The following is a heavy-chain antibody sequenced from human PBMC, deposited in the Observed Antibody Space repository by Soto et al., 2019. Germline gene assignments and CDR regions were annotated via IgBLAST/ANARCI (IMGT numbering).Heavy chain of an antibody. D-gene: IGHD3-10*01. CDR1: GYTFNTYG. J-gene: IGHJ4*02. V-gene: IGHV1-18*01. Sequence: ASVKVSCKTSGYTFNTYGITWVRQAPGQGLEWLGWININNGNTNYAQKIQGRVTMTTDTSTSTAYMELRSLRSDDTAVYYCAKWIRGNYYDSGNYRVHDYLDSWGQETLVTVS. CDR2: ININNGNT. CDR3: AKWIRGNYYDSGNYRVHDYLDS.